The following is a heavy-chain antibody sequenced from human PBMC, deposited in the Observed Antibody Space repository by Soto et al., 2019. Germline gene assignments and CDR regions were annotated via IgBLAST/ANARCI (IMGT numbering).Heavy chain of an antibody. J-gene: IGHJ6*02. Sequence: SVKVSCKASGGTFSSYAISWVRQAPGQGLEWMGGIIPIFGTANYAQQFQGRVTITADESTSTAYMELSSLRCEDTAVYDCARGCITIFGGSSTPSYFYGMDVWGQGTTVTVSS. CDR1: GGTFSSYA. V-gene: IGHV1-69*13. D-gene: IGHD3-3*01. CDR3: ARGCITIFGGSSTPSYFYGMDV. CDR2: IIPIFGTA.